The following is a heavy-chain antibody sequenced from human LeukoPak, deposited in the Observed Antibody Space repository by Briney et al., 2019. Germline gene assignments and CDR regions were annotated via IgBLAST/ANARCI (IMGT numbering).Heavy chain of an antibody. Sequence: GGSLRLSCAASGFTFRTYAMSWVRQAPGKGPEWVSSISGSGSSTYSADSVKGRFTMSRDNSKNTLFLQMNSLRAEDAAIYYCAKLSTSMVISPSPIDCWGQGTLVTVSS. CDR1: GFTFRTYA. D-gene: IGHD5-18*01. CDR3: AKLSTSMVISPSPIDC. V-gene: IGHV3-23*01. J-gene: IGHJ4*02. CDR2: ISGSGSST.